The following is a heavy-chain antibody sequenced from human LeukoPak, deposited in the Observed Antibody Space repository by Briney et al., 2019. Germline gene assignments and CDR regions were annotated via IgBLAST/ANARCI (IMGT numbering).Heavy chain of an antibody. CDR2: ISSSSSYI. CDR1: GFTFSSYS. D-gene: IGHD2-2*01. V-gene: IGHV3-21*01. CDR3: ARDLYCSSTSCYFSRREGLDY. J-gene: IGHJ4*02. Sequence: GSLRLSCAASGFTFSSYSMNWVRQAPGKGLEWVSSISSSSSYIYYADSVKGRFTISRDNAKNSLYLQMNSLRAEDTAVYYCARDLYCSSTSCYFSRREGLDYWGQGTLVTVSS.